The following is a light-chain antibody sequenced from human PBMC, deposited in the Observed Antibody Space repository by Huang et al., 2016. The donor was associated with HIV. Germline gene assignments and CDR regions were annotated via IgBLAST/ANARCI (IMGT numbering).Light chain of an antibody. CDR2: DAS. J-gene: IGKJ4*01. CDR3: QQHSNLPLT. V-gene: IGKV3-11*01. CDR1: QSVSTY. Sequence: ETVLTQSPATLSLSPGERATLSCRASQSVSTYLAWYQQRPGQAPRLLIDDASNRATDIPPRFSGSGSGTDFTLTISSLEPEDVAVYYCQQHSNLPLTFGGGTKLEIK.